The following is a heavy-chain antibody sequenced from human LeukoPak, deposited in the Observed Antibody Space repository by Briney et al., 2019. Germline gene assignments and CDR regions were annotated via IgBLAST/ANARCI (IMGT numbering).Heavy chain of an antibody. V-gene: IGHV4-39*07. D-gene: IGHD6-19*01. Sequence: SETLSLTCSVSGDSISLSFYYWGWIRQPPGKALEWIGSVYYSGTTSYNPSLKSRVTISVDMSKNHFSLRLRSVTAADTAMYYCARGRQWLVNDYWGQGTLVTVSS. J-gene: IGHJ4*02. CDR1: GDSISLSFYY. CDR2: VYYSGTT. CDR3: ARGRQWLVNDY.